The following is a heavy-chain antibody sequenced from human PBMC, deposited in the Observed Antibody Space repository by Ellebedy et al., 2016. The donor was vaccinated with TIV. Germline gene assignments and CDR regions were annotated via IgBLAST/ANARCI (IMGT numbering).Heavy chain of an antibody. D-gene: IGHD2-21*02. CDR3: ASQHIVMATGTLDY. CDR2: ILYDGGNK. CDR1: GFTFGNYA. V-gene: IGHV3-30-3*01. Sequence: GGSLRLXXEASGFTFGNYAMYWVRKAQGKGLEWVAVILYDGGNKDYADSVKGRFTISRDNSKNTLYLQLDSLRAEDTAIYYCASQHIVMATGTLDYWGLGTLVTVSS. J-gene: IGHJ4*02.